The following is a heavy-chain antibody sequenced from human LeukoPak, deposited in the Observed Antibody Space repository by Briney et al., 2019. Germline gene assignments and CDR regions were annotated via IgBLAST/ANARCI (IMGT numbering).Heavy chain of an antibody. CDR2: IYSSGST. Sequence: PSETLSLTCTVSGYSISSGYYRGWIRQPPGKRLEWIGSIYSSGSTNYNPSLKSRVTISVDTSKNQFSLKLSSVTAADTAVYYCARVSPFDAFDIWGQGIVVTVSS. V-gene: IGHV4-38-2*02. CDR3: ARVSPFDAFDI. D-gene: IGHD2/OR15-2a*01. CDR1: GYSISSGYY. J-gene: IGHJ3*02.